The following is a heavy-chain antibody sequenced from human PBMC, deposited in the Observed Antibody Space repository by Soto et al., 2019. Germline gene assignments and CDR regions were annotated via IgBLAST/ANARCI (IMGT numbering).Heavy chain of an antibody. CDR1: GFTFSIYN. D-gene: IGHD1-20*01. CDR2: ITGSGDYT. Sequence: EVQLLESGGGLVQPGGSLRLSCVASGFTFSIYNMNWVRQAPGKGLEWVSVITGSGDYTNYADTVKGRFTISRDNSKNTLYLQMNSLRAKDTAVYFCARRITSSFDYWGQGTLVTVSS. V-gene: IGHV3-23*01. CDR3: ARRITSSFDY. J-gene: IGHJ4*02.